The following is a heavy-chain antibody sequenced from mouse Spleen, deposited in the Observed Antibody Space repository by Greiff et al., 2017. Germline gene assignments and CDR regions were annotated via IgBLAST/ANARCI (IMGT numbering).Heavy chain of an antibody. J-gene: IGHJ4*01. Sequence: VQLQQPGAELVKPGASVKLSCKASGYTFTSYWMHWVKQRPGQGLEWIGMIHPNSGSTNYNEKFKSKATLTVDKSSSTAYMQLSSLTSEDSAVYYCARRGPYYAMDYWGQGTSVTVSS. CDR1: GYTFTSYW. CDR2: IHPNSGST. V-gene: IGHV1-64*01. CDR3: ARRGPYYAMDY.